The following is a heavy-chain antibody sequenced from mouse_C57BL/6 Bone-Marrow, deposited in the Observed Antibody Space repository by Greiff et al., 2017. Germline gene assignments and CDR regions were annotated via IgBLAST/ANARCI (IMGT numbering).Heavy chain of an antibody. V-gene: IGHV1-64*01. D-gene: IGHD3-1*01. CDR3: ARWGFGAWFAY. CDR1: GYTFTSYW. Sequence: QVQLQQPGAELVKPGASVKLSCKASGYTFTSYWMHWVKQRPGQGLEWIGMIHPNSGSTNYNEKFKSKATLTVDKSYSTAYMQLSSLTSEDSAVYYCARWGFGAWFAYWGQGTLVTVSA. CDR2: IHPNSGST. J-gene: IGHJ3*01.